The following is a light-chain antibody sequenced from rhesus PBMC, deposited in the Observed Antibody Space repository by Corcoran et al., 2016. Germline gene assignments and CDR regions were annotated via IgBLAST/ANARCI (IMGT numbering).Light chain of an antibody. V-gene: IGKV1-44*01. Sequence: DIQMTQSPSSLSASVGDRVTITCRASQTISSYLAWYQQKPGKVPKLLIYAASSLESGVPSRFRGSGSGTEFTLTISSLQPEDFATYYCQQHNSHPLTFGGGTKVEIK. CDR3: QQHNSHPLT. J-gene: IGKJ4*01. CDR1: QTISSY. CDR2: AAS.